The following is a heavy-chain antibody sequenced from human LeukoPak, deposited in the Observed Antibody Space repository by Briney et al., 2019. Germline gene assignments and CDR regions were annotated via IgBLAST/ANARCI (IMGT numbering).Heavy chain of an antibody. J-gene: IGHJ4*02. CDR3: ARLPRTCRSSTSCRDY. CDR2: INHSGST. Sequence: PSETLSLTCAVYGGSFSGYYWSWIRQPPGKGLEWIGEINHSGSTNYNPSLKSRVTISVDTSKNQFSLKLSSVTAADTAVYYCARLPRTCRSSTSCRDYWGQGTLVTVSS. V-gene: IGHV4-34*01. CDR1: GGSFSGYY. D-gene: IGHD2-2*01.